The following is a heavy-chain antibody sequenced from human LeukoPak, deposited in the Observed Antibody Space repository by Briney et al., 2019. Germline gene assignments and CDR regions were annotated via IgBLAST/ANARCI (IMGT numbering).Heavy chain of an antibody. Sequence: SETLSLTCTVSGVSISSYSWSWVRQPPGKGLEWIGYIYYNGDNNYNPPLKSRVTMSVDTSKNQFSLKLNSVTAADTAVYYCARDGRGGVKPYYYYYYMDVWGKGTTVTISS. V-gene: IGHV4-59*12. CDR2: IYYNGDN. D-gene: IGHD3-16*01. CDR1: GVSISSYS. CDR3: ARDGRGGVKPYYYYYYMDV. J-gene: IGHJ6*03.